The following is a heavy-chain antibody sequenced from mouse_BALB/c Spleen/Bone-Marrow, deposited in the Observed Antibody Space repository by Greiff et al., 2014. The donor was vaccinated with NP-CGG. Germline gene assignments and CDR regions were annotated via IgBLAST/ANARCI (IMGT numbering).Heavy chain of an antibody. V-gene: IGHV1S130*01. D-gene: IGHD2-14*01. J-gene: IGHJ1*01. CDR1: GYTFTSSW. CDR2: IHPNSGNT. CDR3: ARSYRFWYFDV. Sequence: VQLQQSGSVLVGPGASVKLSCKASGYTFTSSWVHWAKQRPGQGLEWIGDIHPNSGNTNYNEKFRGKATLTVDTSSNTAYVDLSSLTSEDSAVYYCARSYRFWYFDVWGAGTTVTVSS.